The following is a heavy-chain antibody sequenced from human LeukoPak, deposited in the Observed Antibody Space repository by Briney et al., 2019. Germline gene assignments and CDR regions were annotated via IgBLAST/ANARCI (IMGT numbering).Heavy chain of an antibody. Sequence: PGRSLRLSWAASGXTFRSYGMHWVRQAPGKGLEWVAVISYDGSHKYYADSVKGRFSISRDNSKNTLYLQMNSLRADDTAVYYCAKGARGDTVTSIVGLNWFDPWGQGTLVTVSS. V-gene: IGHV3-30*18. CDR2: ISYDGSHK. J-gene: IGHJ5*02. CDR1: GXTFRSYG. CDR3: AKGARGDTVTSIVGLNWFDP. D-gene: IGHD4-17*01.